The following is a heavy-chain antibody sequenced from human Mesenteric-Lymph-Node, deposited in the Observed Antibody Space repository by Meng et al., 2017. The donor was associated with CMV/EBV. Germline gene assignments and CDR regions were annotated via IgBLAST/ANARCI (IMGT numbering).Heavy chain of an antibody. CDR1: EFTFSNYW. D-gene: IGHD3-22*01. Sequence: GESLKISCAASEFTFSNYWMSWVRQAPGKGLESVANINQDGSEKYYVDSLKGRFTISRDNAKNSLFLQMNSLRAEDTAVYYCVSGYYDLDFWGQGTLVTVSS. V-gene: IGHV3-7*01. J-gene: IGHJ4*02. CDR3: VSGYYDLDF. CDR2: INQDGSEK.